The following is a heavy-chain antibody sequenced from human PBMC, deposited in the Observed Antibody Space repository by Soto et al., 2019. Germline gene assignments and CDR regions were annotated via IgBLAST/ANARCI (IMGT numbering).Heavy chain of an antibody. D-gene: IGHD2-2*01. V-gene: IGHV1-18*01. J-gene: IGHJ4*02. Sequence: QVQLVQSGAEVKKYGASVKVSCRASGYMFINYGITWVRQAPGQGLEWMGWISVYSGDTNYAQNVQGRATMTPDTDTNTAYLELRSLRSDHPAVYYCQRAQHVCSSLSCYHMGGDYWGQGTLVTVSS. CDR2: ISVYSGDT. CDR1: GYMFINYG. CDR3: QRAQHVCSSLSCYHMGGDY.